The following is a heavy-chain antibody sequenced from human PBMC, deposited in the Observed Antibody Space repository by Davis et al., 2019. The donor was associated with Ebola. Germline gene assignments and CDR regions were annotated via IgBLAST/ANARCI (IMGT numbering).Heavy chain of an antibody. J-gene: IGHJ6*02. CDR3: ARLSMVRGSMDV. CDR1: GGSISSYY. Sequence: SETLSLTCTVSGGSISSYYWSWIRQPPGKGLEWIGYIYYSGSTNYNPSLKSRVTISVDTSKNQFSLKLSSATAADTAVYYCARLSMVRGSMDVWGQGTTVTVSS. V-gene: IGHV4-59*08. D-gene: IGHD3-10*01. CDR2: IYYSGST.